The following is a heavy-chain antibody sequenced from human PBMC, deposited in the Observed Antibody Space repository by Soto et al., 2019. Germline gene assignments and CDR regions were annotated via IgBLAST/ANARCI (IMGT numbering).Heavy chain of an antibody. CDR2: IIPILGIA. Sequence: QVQLVQSGAEVKKPGSSVKVSCKASGGTFSSYTISWVRQAPGQGLEWMGRIIPILGIANYAQKFQGRVTITADKSPSTAYMELSSLRSEDTAVYYCARDLCTGGGDCYSPGDYWGQGTLVTVSS. D-gene: IGHD2-21*01. CDR3: ARDLCTGGGDCYSPGDY. J-gene: IGHJ4*02. V-gene: IGHV1-69*08. CDR1: GGTFSSYT.